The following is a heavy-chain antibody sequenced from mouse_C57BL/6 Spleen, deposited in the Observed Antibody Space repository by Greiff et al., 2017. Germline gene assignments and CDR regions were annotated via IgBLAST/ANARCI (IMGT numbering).Heavy chain of an antibody. Sequence: DVKLVESGGGLVQPKGSLKLSCAASGFSFNTYAMNWVRQAPGQGFEWVARIRSKSNNYATYYADSVKDRFTISRDDSESMLYLQMNNLKTEDTAMYYCVRQRGEYGGYAMDYWGQGTSVTVSS. D-gene: IGHD5-2*01. CDR2: IRSKSNNYAT. CDR3: VRQRGEYGGYAMDY. J-gene: IGHJ4*01. CDR1: GFSFNTYA. V-gene: IGHV10-1*01.